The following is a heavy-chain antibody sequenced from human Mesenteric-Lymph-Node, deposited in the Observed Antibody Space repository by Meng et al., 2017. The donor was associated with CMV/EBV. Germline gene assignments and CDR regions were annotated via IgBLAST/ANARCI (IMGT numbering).Heavy chain of an antibody. Sequence: YGMHWVRQAQGKGLEWVTVISFDGSNKYYADSVKGRFTISRDNSKNTLFLQMDSLRAEDTAVYYCAKDRTYYFDNSGYYYVGEYDYWGQGTLVTVSS. V-gene: IGHV3-30*18. CDR1: YG. CDR3: AKDRTYYFDNSGYYYVGEYDY. D-gene: IGHD3-22*01. CDR2: ISFDGSNK. J-gene: IGHJ4*02.